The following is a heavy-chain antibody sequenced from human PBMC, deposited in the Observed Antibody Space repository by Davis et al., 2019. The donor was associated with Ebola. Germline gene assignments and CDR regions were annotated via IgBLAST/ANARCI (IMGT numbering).Heavy chain of an antibody. V-gene: IGHV3-23*01. CDR2: VSGSGSIT. CDR3: AKPTWQDCDGFDV. CDR1: GFTFSTYG. J-gene: IGHJ3*01. Sequence: GESLKISCAASGFTFSTYGMSWVRQAPGKGLEWVSSVSGSGSITHDADSVKGRFPISRDNSKNTVYLHMSSLRAEDTAVYYCAKPTWQDCDGFDVWGQGTMVTVSS. D-gene: IGHD3/OR15-3a*01.